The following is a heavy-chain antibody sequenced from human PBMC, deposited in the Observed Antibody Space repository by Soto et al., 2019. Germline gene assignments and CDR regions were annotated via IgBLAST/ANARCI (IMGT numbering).Heavy chain of an antibody. Sequence: QVQLVESGGGVVQPERSLRLSCAASGFTFSSYGMHWVRQAPGKGLEWVAVISYDGSNKYYADSVKGRFTISRDNSKNTLYLQMNSLRAEDTAVYYCAKDQHYYYYGMDVWGQGTTVTVSS. CDR1: GFTFSSYG. CDR3: AKDQHYYYYGMDV. J-gene: IGHJ6*02. V-gene: IGHV3-30*18. CDR2: ISYDGSNK.